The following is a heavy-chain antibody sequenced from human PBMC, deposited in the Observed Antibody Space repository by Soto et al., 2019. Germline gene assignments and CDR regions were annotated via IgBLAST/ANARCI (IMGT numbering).Heavy chain of an antibody. V-gene: IGHV3-30*18. CDR2: ISYDGSNK. CDR3: AKDPLLDY. CDR1: GFTFSSYG. J-gene: IGHJ4*02. Sequence: RLSCAASGFTFSSYGMHWVRQAPGQGLEWVAVISYDGSNKKYVDSVKGRFSISRDNSKNTVYLQMNSLRAEDSGVYYCAKDPLLDYWGQGTLVTVSS. D-gene: IGHD2-15*01.